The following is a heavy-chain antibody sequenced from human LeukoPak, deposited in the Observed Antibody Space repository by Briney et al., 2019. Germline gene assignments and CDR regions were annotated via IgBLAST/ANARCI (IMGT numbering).Heavy chain of an antibody. V-gene: IGHV1-2*02. J-gene: IGHJ4*02. CDR2: INPNNGGT. D-gene: IGHD6-19*01. Sequence: ASVKVSCKASGYTFTNYYIHWVRQAPGQGLEWMGWINPNNGGTKFSENFQGRVTMTRDTSTGTAYMELSRLTSDDTAVFYCARASSGWYPPSEYWGQGTLVTVSS. CDR1: GYTFTNYY. CDR3: ARASSGWYPPSEY.